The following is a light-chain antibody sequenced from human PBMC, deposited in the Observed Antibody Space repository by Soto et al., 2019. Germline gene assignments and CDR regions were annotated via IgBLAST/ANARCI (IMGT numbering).Light chain of an antibody. V-gene: IGKV1-5*03. CDR1: ESIDSW. Sequence: DIQMTQSLSTLSASVGDRVTITCRASESIDSWLAWYQQKPGKAPKLLIHKASILESGVPSRFSGSESGTEFTLTINSLQPDDFATYYCQQYITYPWTFGQGTKVEIK. CDR3: QQYITYPWT. J-gene: IGKJ1*01. CDR2: KAS.